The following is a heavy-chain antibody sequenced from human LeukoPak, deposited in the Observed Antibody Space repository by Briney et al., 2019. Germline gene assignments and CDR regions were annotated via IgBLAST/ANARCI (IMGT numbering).Heavy chain of an antibody. CDR1: GYTLTELS. CDR3: ATAERWLHASKYYFDY. D-gene: IGHD5-24*01. Sequence: RASVKVSRKVSGYTLTELSMHWVRQAPGKGLEWMGGFDPEDGETIYAQKFQGRVTMTEDTSTDTAYMELSSLRSEDTAVYYCATAERWLHASKYYFDYWGQGTLVTVSS. V-gene: IGHV1-24*01. J-gene: IGHJ4*02. CDR2: FDPEDGET.